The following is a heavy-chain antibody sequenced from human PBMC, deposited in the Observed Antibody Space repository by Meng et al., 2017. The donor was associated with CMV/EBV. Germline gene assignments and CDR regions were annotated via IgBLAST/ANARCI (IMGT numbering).Heavy chain of an antibody. D-gene: IGHD2-2*01. CDR2: IYYRGST. CDR3: ARGRYCSSTSCTYYYYGMDV. J-gene: IGHJ6*02. Sequence: GSLRLSCTVSGGSISSISFYWGWIRQPPGKGLEWIGSIYYRGSTFYNSSLKSRVTMSVDTSKNQFSLKLSSVTAADTAVYYCARGRYCSSTSCTYYYYGMDVWGQGTTVTVSS. CDR1: GGSISSISFY. V-gene: IGHV4-39*07.